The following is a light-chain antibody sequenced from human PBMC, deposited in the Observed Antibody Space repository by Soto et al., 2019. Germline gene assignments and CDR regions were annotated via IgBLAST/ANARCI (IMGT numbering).Light chain of an antibody. CDR2: EVS. J-gene: IGLJ1*01. V-gene: IGLV2-14*01. Sequence: QSALTQPASVSGSPGQSITISCTGTSSDVGGYNYVSWYQQHPGKVPKLMIYEVSNRPSGVSNRFSGSKSGNTASLTISGLQAEDEADYYCGSWDSSLSAYVFGTGTKLTVL. CDR3: GSWDSSLSAYV. CDR1: SSDVGGYNY.